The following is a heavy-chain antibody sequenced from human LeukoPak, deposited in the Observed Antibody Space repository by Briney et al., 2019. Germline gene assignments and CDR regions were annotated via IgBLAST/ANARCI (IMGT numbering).Heavy chain of an antibody. V-gene: IGHV3-21*04. CDR3: GRDLIGTAASWDC. D-gene: IGHD6-25*01. J-gene: IGHJ4*02. CDR2: ISYSGSST. CDR1: GFTFNSYC. Sequence: GGSLRLSCAASGFTFNSYCMDWVRQAPGKGLEWVSSISYSGSSTFYADSVKGRFTISRDNSKNTLYLQMNSLRVEDTAVYYCGRDLIGTAASWDCWGQGTLVTVSS.